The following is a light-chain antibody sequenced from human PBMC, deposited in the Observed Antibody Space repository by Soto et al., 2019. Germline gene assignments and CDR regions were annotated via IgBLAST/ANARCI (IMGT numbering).Light chain of an antibody. CDR2: KAS. J-gene: IGKJ2*01. V-gene: IGKV1-5*03. CDR1: QSISSW. Sequence: DIQMTQSPSTLFASVGDRVTITCRASQSISSWLAWYQQKAGKAPKVLIYKASNLESGVPSRFSGSGSGTEFTLTIRSLQPDDFATYYCQHYNSYPYTFGQGTKLEIK. CDR3: QHYNSYPYT.